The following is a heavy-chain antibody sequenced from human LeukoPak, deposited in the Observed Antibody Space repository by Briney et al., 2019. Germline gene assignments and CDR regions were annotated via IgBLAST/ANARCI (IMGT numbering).Heavy chain of an antibody. Sequence: ASVTVSFKASGGTFSSYAINWVRQAPGQGLEWMGWINAGNGNTKYSQKFQGRVTITRDTSASTAYMELSSLRSEDTAVYYCARDLRDGYTRNYYNYYGMDVWGQGTTVTVSS. V-gene: IGHV1-3*01. CDR1: GGTFSSYA. J-gene: IGHJ6*02. CDR3: ARDLRDGYTRNYYNYYGMDV. D-gene: IGHD5-24*01. CDR2: INAGNGNT.